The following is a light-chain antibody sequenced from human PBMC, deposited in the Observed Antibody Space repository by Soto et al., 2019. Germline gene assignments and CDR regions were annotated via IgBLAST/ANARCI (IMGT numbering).Light chain of an antibody. CDR2: DVS. V-gene: IGLV2-11*01. J-gene: IGLJ2*01. CDR1: SSDVGGYNY. Sequence: QSALTQPRSVSGSPGQSVTISCTGTSSDVGGYNYVSWYQQLPGKAPKLMIYDVSKRPSGVPDRFSGSKSGNTASLTISGLQAEDEADYYCSSYTSSTTLDVVFGGGTKLTVL. CDR3: SSYTSSTTLDVV.